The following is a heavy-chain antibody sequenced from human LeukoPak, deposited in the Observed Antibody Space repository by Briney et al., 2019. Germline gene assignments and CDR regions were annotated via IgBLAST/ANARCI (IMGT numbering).Heavy chain of an antibody. Sequence: PGGSLRLSCAASGFTFSSYEMNWVRQAPGKGLEWVSYISSSGSTIYYADSVKGRFTISRDNSKNTLYLQMNSLRAEDTAVYYCAKGYYYMDVWGKGTTVTVFS. CDR1: GFTFSSYE. CDR3: AKGYYYMDV. J-gene: IGHJ6*03. V-gene: IGHV3-48*03. CDR2: ISSSGSTI.